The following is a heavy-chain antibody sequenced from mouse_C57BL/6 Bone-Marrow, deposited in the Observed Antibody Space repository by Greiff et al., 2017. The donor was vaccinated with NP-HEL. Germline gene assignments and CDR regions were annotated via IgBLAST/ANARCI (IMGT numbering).Heavy chain of an antibody. D-gene: IGHD4-1*01. J-gene: IGHJ3*01. CDR1: GFNIKDDY. V-gene: IGHV14-4*01. Sequence: EVQLQQSGAELVRPGASVKLSCTASGFNIKDDYMHWVKQRPEQGLEWIGWIDPENGDTEYASKFQGKATITADTSSNTAYLQLSSLTSEDTAVYYCTTRTGCFAYWGQGTLVTVSA. CDR2: IDPENGDT. CDR3: TTRTGCFAY.